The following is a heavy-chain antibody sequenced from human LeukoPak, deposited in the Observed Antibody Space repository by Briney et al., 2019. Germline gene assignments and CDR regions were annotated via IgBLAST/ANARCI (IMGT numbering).Heavy chain of an antibody. V-gene: IGHV1-18*01. Sequence: ASVTVSFTASGYTFSSYGINWVRQAPGQGLEWMGWISVINNANTRYAQNFQGRLTMTTDTSTTTAYMELRSLRSDDTAVYYCSREFPFCGADCFSGVFDIWGQGTMVTVS. D-gene: IGHD2-21*02. CDR3: SREFPFCGADCFSGVFDI. CDR2: ISVINNANT. J-gene: IGHJ3*02. CDR1: GYTFSSYG.